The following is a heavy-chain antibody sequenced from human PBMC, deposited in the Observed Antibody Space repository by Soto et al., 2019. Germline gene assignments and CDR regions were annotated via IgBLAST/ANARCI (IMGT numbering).Heavy chain of an antibody. V-gene: IGHV3-48*01. J-gene: IGHJ4*02. CDR3: ARDQGILTGYYKEGPDY. CDR1: GFTFSSYS. D-gene: IGHD3-9*01. CDR2: ISSSSSTI. Sequence: EVQLVESGGGLVQPGGSLRLSCAASGFTFSSYSMNWVRQAPGKGLEWVSYISSSSSTIYYADSVKGRFTISRDNAKNSLYLQMNSLRAEDTAVYYCARDQGILTGYYKEGPDYWGQGTLVTVSS.